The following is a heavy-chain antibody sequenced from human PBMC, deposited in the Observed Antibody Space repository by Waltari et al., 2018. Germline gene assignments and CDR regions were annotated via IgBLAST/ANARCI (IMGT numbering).Heavy chain of an antibody. D-gene: IGHD2-21*02. Sequence: HVQLQESGPSLLKPSETLSLICTVSGGSISGFSWSWVRQPPGKGLDWIGYIYYTGSTNFNPFLKSRVTMSVDTSKNQFSLKLSSVTAADTAFYYCARGGGGDWEWFDPWGQGTLVTVSS. V-gene: IGHV4-59*01. CDR1: GGSISGFS. J-gene: IGHJ5*02. CDR3: ARGGGGDWEWFDP. CDR2: IYYTGST.